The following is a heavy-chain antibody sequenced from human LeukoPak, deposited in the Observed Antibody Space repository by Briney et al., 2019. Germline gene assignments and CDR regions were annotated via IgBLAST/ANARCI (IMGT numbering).Heavy chain of an antibody. D-gene: IGHD6-13*01. CDR1: GGSISSGDYY. Sequence: SESLSLTSAVPGGSISSGDYYWSWIRQPPGKGLEWIGYIHHSGSTYYYNPSLKSRVTMSVDPSKNQFSLKLSSVGAADTAVYYCVRDRSRPNPFFDSWGQGTLVTVSS. J-gene: IGHJ4*02. V-gene: IGHV4-30-4*01. CDR3: VRDRSRPNPFFDS. CDR2: IHHSGSTY.